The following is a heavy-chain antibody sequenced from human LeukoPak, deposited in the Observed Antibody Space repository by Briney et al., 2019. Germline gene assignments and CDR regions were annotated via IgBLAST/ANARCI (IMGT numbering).Heavy chain of an antibody. CDR1: GDSISSYY. CDR3: ARNTYGDYVSGYFDY. CDR2: IYYSGST. V-gene: IGHV4-59*01. J-gene: IGHJ4*02. Sequence: SETLSLTCTVSGDSISSYYWSWIRQPPGKGLEWIGYIYYSGSTNYNPSLKSRVTISVDTSKNQFSLKLSSVTAADTAVYYCARNTYGDYVSGYFDYWGQGTLVTVSS. D-gene: IGHD4-17*01.